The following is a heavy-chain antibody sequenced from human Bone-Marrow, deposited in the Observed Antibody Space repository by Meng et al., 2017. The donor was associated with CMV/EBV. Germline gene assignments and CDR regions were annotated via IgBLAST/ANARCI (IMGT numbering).Heavy chain of an antibody. CDR3: ARDERLAIFPPEGMDV. Sequence: ASVKVSCKASGYTFTSYGISWVRQAPGQGLEWMGWISAYNGNTNYAQKLQGRVTMTTDTSTSTAYMELRSLSSDDTAVYYCARDERLAIFPPEGMDVWGQGTTVTVSS. J-gene: IGHJ6*02. CDR2: ISAYNGNT. V-gene: IGHV1-18*01. D-gene: IGHD3-9*01. CDR1: GYTFTSYG.